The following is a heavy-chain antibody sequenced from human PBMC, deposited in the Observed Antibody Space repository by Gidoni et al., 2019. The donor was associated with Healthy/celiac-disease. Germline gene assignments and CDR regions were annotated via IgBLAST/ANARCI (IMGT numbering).Heavy chain of an antibody. D-gene: IGHD6-13*01. CDR1: GYTFTGYY. CDR3: ARSAAAGTRYYYYGMDV. Sequence: QVQLVQSGAEVKKPGASVKVSCKASGYTFTGYYMHWVRQAPGQGLEWMGWINPNSGGTNYAQKFQGLVTMTRDTSISTAYMELSRLRSDDTAVYYCARSAAAGTRYYYYGMDVWGQGTTVTVSS. CDR2: INPNSGGT. V-gene: IGHV1-2*04. J-gene: IGHJ6*02.